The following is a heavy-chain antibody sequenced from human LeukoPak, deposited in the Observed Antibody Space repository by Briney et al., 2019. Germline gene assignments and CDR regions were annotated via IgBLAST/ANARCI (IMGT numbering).Heavy chain of an antibody. CDR3: MRWSGGYDY. CDR1: GFTFSDYY. J-gene: IGHJ4*02. Sequence: PGGSLRLSCAASGFTFSDYYMGWNRQAPGKGLECVSYISSSGDSIYCADSVKGRFTISRDNGKNSLYLQMNSLRAEDTAVYYCMRWSGGYDYWGRGTLVTVSS. D-gene: IGHD2-15*01. V-gene: IGHV3-11*01. CDR2: ISSSGDSI.